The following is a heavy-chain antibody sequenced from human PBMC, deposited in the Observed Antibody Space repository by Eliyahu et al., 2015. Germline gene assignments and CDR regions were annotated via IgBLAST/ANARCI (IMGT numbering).Heavy chain of an antibody. CDR1: SSYG. J-gene: IGHJ4*02. Sequence: SSYGMHWVRQAPGKGLEWVAVISYDGSNKYYADSVKGRFTISRDNSKNTLYLQMNSLRAEDTAVYYCARATFYGVFDYWGQGTLVTVSS. V-gene: IGHV3-30*03. D-gene: IGHD4-17*01. CDR3: ARATFYGVFDY. CDR2: ISYDGSNK.